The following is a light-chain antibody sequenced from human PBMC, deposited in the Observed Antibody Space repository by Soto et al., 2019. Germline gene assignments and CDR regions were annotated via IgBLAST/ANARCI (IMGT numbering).Light chain of an antibody. CDR1: PSVSSY. CDR2: DAS. J-gene: IGKJ5*01. Sequence: EIVWTQSPATLSLSPGERATLSCRASPSVSSYLAWYPPKPCQAPRLLIYDASNRATGIPARFSGSGSGTDFTLTISSLEPEDFAVYYGQQRSNWPPITFGQGTRLEIK. V-gene: IGKV3-11*01. CDR3: QQRSNWPPIT.